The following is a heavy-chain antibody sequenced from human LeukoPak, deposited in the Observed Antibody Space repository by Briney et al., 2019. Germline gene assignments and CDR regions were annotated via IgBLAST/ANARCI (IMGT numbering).Heavy chain of an antibody. D-gene: IGHD2-8*01. CDR3: AMVLMAFTHNFDC. J-gene: IGHJ4*02. CDR2: INPSSGGT. V-gene: IGHV1-2*02. CDR1: GYTFTGYY. Sequence: RASVKVSCKASGYTFTGYYMHWVRQAPGQGLEWMGWINPSSGGTNYAQKFQGRVTMTRDTSISTAYMELSRLRSDDTAVYYCAMVLMAFTHNFDCWGQGTLVTVSS.